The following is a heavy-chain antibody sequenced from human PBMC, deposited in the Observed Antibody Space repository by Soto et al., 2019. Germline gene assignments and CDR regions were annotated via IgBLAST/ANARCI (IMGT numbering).Heavy chain of an antibody. CDR1: GDSISSSRSY. V-gene: IGHV4-39*01. J-gene: IGHJ6*03. Sequence: SETLSLTCTVSGDSISSSRSYWGWIRQPPGKGLEWIGTIYYSGTPYYNSSLKSRVTMSVDTSKNQLSLKLTSVTAADTAVYYCARHWTATAYYYHMDVWGKGPTVTVSS. CDR2: IYYSGTP. CDR3: ARHWTATAYYYHMDV. D-gene: IGHD2-21*02.